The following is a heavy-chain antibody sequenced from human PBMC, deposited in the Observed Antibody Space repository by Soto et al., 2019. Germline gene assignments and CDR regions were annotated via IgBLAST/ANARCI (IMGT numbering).Heavy chain of an antibody. V-gene: IGHV3-53*01. D-gene: IGHD3-3*01. CDR2: IYSGGGT. CDR1: GFTFSDYY. CDR3: ARDRITIFGGDYYYYGMDV. Sequence: PGGSLRLSCAASGFTFSDYYMTWIRQAPGEGLEWVSLIYSGGGTYFADSVKGRFTISRDNSKNTLYLQMNSLRAEDTAIYYCARDRITIFGGDYYYYGMDVWGQGTTVTVSS. J-gene: IGHJ6*02.